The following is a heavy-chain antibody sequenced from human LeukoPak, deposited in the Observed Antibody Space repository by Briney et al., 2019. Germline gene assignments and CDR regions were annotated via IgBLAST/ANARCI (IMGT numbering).Heavy chain of an antibody. Sequence: PSETLSLTCTVSGYSISSGYYWGWIRQPPGKGLEWIGSIYHSGSTYYNPSLKSRVTISVDTSKNQFSLKLSSVTAADTAVYYCARGDYYGSGSSEYNWFDPWGQGTLVTVSS. CDR2: IYHSGST. CDR3: ARGDYYGSGSSEYNWFDP. D-gene: IGHD3-10*01. V-gene: IGHV4-38-2*02. J-gene: IGHJ5*02. CDR1: GYSISSGYY.